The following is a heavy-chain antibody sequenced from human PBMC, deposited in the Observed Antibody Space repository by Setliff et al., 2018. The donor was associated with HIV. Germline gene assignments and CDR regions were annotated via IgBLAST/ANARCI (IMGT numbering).Heavy chain of an antibody. J-gene: IGHJ4*02. Sequence: SETLSLTCTVSGASFIRSRYYWSWIRQPAGKGLEWIGHVYTTGSDSYNPSLESRVTILEALSKNQFSLNLDSVTAADTAVYFCARALAGGSGWNYFDLWGPGTLFTVSS. CDR1: GASFIRSRYY. D-gene: IGHD6-19*01. CDR2: VYTTGSD. V-gene: IGHV4-61*09. CDR3: ARALAGGSGWNYFDL.